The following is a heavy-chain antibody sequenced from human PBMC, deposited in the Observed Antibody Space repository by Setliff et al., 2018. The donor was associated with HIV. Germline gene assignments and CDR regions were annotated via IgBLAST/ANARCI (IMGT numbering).Heavy chain of an antibody. V-gene: IGHV1-8*02. CDR3: ARGDY. Sequence: ASVKVSCKASGDTFNNCAVTWVRQAPGQGLEWMGWMNPNSGNTGYAQKFQGRVTMTRNTSISTAYMELSSLRSEDTAVYYCARGDYWGQGTLVTVSS. J-gene: IGHJ4*02. CDR2: MNPNSGNT. CDR1: GDTFNNCA.